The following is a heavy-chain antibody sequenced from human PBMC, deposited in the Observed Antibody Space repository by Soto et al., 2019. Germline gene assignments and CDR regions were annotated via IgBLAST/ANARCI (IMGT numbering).Heavy chain of an antibody. Sequence: QLQLQESGPGLVKPSETLSLTCTVSGGSFSSSTHYWGWIRQPPGKGLEWIGIMHYSGSTYFNPSLKSRGTIFIDTSKNQFSLKLSSVTAADTALYFCATYSSSSGWFDPWGQGTLVTVSS. CDR2: MHYSGST. J-gene: IGHJ5*02. V-gene: IGHV4-39*01. D-gene: IGHD6-6*01. CDR3: ATYSSSSGWFDP. CDR1: GGSFSSSTHY.